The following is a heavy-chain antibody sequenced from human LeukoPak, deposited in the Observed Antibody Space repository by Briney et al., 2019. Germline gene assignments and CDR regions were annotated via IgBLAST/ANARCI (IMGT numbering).Heavy chain of an antibody. Sequence: GGSLRLSCAASGFTVSRNYMSWVRQAPGKGLEWVSVIYSGGSTYYADSVKGRFTISRDNSKNTLYLQMNSLGAEDTAVYYCARVPGIPHFYYFDYWGQGTLVTVSS. J-gene: IGHJ4*02. CDR2: IYSGGST. D-gene: IGHD6-13*01. CDR1: GFTVSRNY. V-gene: IGHV3-66*01. CDR3: ARVPGIPHFYYFDY.